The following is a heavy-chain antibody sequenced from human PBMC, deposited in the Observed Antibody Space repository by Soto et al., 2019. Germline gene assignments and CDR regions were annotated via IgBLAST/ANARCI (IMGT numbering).Heavy chain of an antibody. D-gene: IGHD3-3*01. V-gene: IGHV1-69*02. CDR1: GGTFSSYT. CDR2: IIPILGIA. CDR3: ARGPSITIFGVADNWFDP. J-gene: IGHJ5*02. Sequence: AASVKVSCKASGGTFSSYTISWVRQAPGQGLEWMGRIIPILGIANYAQKFQGRVTITADKSTSTAYMELSSLRSEDTAVYYCARGPSITIFGVADNWFDPWGQGTLVTVSS.